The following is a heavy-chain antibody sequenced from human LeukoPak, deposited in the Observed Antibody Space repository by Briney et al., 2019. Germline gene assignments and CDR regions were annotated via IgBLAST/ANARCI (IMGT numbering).Heavy chain of an antibody. V-gene: IGHV3-66*01. CDR2: IYSGGST. CDR3: ARAPPGYCSGGSCYPFDY. D-gene: IGHD2-15*01. J-gene: IGHJ4*02. Sequence: GGSLRLSCAASGFTVSSNYMSWVRQAPGKGLEWVSVIYSGGSTYYADSVKGRFTISRDNSKNTLYLQMNSLRAEDTAVYYCARAPPGYCSGGSCYPFDYWGQGTLVTVSS. CDR1: GFTVSSNY.